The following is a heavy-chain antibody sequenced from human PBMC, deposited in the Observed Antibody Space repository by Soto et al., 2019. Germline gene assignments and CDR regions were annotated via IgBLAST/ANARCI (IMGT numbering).Heavy chain of an antibody. CDR1: GYTFTSYY. D-gene: IGHD3-22*01. CDR2: INPSGGST. V-gene: IGHV1-46*01. CDR3: ARGNYYDSSGYHGPIDY. Sequence: ASVKVSCKASGYTFTSYYMHWVRQAPGQGLERMGIINPSGGSTSYAQKFQGRVTMTRDTSTSTVYMELSSLRSEDTAVYYCARGNYYDSSGYHGPIDYWGQGTLVTVSS. J-gene: IGHJ4*02.